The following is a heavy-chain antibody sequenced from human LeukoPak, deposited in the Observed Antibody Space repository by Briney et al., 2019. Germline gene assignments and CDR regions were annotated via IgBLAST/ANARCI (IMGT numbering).Heavy chain of an antibody. CDR3: AREGGRVPAAYFDY. D-gene: IGHD2-2*01. Sequence: ASVKVSCKASGYTFTGYYMHWVRQAPGQGLEWMGWINPNSGGTNYAQKFQGRVTRTRDTSISTAYMELSRLRSDDTAVYYCAREGGRVPAAYFDYWGQGTLVTVSS. V-gene: IGHV1-2*02. J-gene: IGHJ4*02. CDR1: GYTFTGYY. CDR2: INPNSGGT.